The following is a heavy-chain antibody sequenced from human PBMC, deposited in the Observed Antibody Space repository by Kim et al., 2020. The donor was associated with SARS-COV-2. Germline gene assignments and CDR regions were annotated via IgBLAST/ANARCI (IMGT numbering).Heavy chain of an antibody. J-gene: IGHJ4*02. CDR3: ARVNSKGIAVADKVVDY. V-gene: IGHV7-4-1*02. CDR2: INTNTGNP. Sequence: ASVKVSCKASGYTFTSYAMNWVRQAPGQGLEWMGWINTNTGNPTYAQGFTGRFVFSLDTSVSTAYLQISSLKAEDTAVYYCARVNSKGIAVADKVVDYWGQGTLVTVSS. D-gene: IGHD6-19*01. CDR1: GYTFTSYA.